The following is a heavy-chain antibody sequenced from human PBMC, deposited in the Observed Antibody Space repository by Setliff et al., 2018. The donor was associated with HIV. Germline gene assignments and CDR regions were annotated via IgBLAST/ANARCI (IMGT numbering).Heavy chain of an antibody. CDR1: GGSIRDSKYF. V-gene: IGHV4-39*01. CDR3: ARHRYSSSINWFDP. Sequence: PSETLSLTCAVSGGSIRDSKYFWGWIRQSPGRGLEWIGSIYYSGSAYYSPSLKSRVTISVDTSKDHFSLKLNSVTAADTAVFYCARHRYSSSINWFDPWGQGTLVTVSS. D-gene: IGHD6-13*01. CDR2: IYYSGSA. J-gene: IGHJ5*02.